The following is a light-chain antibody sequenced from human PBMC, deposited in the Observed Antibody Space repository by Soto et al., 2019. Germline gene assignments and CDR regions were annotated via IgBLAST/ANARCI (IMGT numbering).Light chain of an antibody. CDR2: KVS. V-gene: IGKV2-30*01. CDR1: QRLLYSDGDTY. J-gene: IGKJ5*01. CDR3: MQGTHWPPIT. Sequence: DIVMTQSPLSLPVTLGQPASVSCRSGQRLLYSDGDTYLNWFQQRPGQSPRRLIYKVSNRDSGVPDRFSGSGSGTDFTLKISRVEAEDVGVYYCMQGTHWPPITFGQGTRLEIK.